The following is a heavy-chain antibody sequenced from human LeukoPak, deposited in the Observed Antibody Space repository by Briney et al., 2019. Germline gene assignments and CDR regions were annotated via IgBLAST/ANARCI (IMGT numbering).Heavy chain of an antibody. CDR3: ARDPGGSYDY. D-gene: IGHD1-26*01. V-gene: IGHV3-23*01. CDR2: ISGGTAGST. CDR1: GFTFSSYA. J-gene: IGHJ4*02. Sequence: GGSLRLSCEASGFTFSSYAMSWLRQAPGKGLEWISTISGGTAGSTHYADSVKGRFTISRDNSKNTLFLQMNSLRAEDTALYFCARDPGGSYDYWGQGSLVTVSS.